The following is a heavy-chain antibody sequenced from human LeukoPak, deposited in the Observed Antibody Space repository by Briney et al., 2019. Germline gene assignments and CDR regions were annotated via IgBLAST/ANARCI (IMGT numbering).Heavy chain of an antibody. D-gene: IGHD6-13*01. Sequence: SETLSLTCTVSGGSVSSRSYYWAWIRQPPGKGLEWIGSIYYSGSTHYSPSLKSRVTISVDTSKNQFSLKLSSVTAADTAVYYCARRDSSSWYNAFDFWGQGTMVTVSS. CDR2: IYYSGST. J-gene: IGHJ3*01. CDR1: GGSVSSRSYY. V-gene: IGHV4-39*01. CDR3: ARRDSSSWYNAFDF.